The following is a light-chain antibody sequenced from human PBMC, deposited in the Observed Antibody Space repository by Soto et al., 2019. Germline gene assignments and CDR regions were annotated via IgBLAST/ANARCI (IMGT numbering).Light chain of an antibody. CDR1: QTIHNNF. Sequence: EIVLTQSPGTLSLSPGDGATLSCRASQTIHNNFLAWYQQKPDQTPRLLIYGASTRAPDIPDRFSGSGSGADFTLTISRLEPEDFAVFYCLQYDDDSFPTFGQGTTVEVK. V-gene: IGKV3-20*01. CDR3: LQYDDDSFPT. J-gene: IGKJ1*01. CDR2: GAS.